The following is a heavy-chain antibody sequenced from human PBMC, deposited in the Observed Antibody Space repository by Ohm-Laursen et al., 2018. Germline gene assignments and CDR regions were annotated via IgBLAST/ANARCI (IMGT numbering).Heavy chain of an antibody. Sequence: SLRLSCSASGFTISSYGMNWVRQAPGKGLEWVSSISSLGRYIYYADSVKGRFTISRDTVKNALYLQMNSLRAEDTAVYYCASGLYSNSWFIEEDYWGQGTLVTVSS. CDR2: ISSLGRYI. CDR1: GFTISSYG. D-gene: IGHD6-13*01. V-gene: IGHV3-21*01. J-gene: IGHJ4*02. CDR3: ASGLYSNSWFIEEDY.